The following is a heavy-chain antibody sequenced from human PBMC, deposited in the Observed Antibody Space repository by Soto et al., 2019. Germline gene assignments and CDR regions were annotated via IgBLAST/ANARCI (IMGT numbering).Heavy chain of an antibody. CDR1: EFTFSGRS. J-gene: IGHJ6*03. D-gene: IGHD3-10*01. CDR2: IDKVGTDS. CDR3: ARGWFGPYF. Sequence: GSLRLSCAASEFTFSGRSVHWVRQAPGKGLVWVSGIDKVGTDSTYADSVKGRFTSSRDNAKNTVYLQMNSLRVEDTAVYYCARGWFGPYFWGKGTTVTVSS. V-gene: IGHV3-74*01.